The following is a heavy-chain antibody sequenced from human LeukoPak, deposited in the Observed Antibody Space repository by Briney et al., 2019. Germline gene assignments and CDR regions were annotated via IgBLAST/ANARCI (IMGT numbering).Heavy chain of an antibody. V-gene: IGHV3-30*02. J-gene: IGHJ4*02. D-gene: IGHD3-9*01. CDR2: IRYDGSNK. CDR3: AKDYDDKFDY. CDR1: GFTFSSYG. Sequence: PGGSLRLSCAASGFTFSSYGMHWVRQAPGKGLEWVAFIRYDGSNKYYADSVKGRFTISRDNFKNTLYLQMNSLRAEDTALYYCAKDYDDKFDYWGQGTLVTVSS.